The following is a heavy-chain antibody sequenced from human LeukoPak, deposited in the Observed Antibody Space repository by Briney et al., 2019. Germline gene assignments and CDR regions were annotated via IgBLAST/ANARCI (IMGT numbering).Heavy chain of an antibody. CDR1: GFIFRNYA. Sequence: LGGSLRLSCGASGFIFRNYAMSWVRQAPGEGLEWVSGISDNGGGRYYADSVKDRFTISRDNSKNMLYLQMNSLRAEDTAVYYCAKESGALGAPLYDYWGRGILVTASS. V-gene: IGHV3-23*01. D-gene: IGHD4/OR15-4a*01. J-gene: IGHJ4*02. CDR3: AKESGALGAPLYDY. CDR2: ISDNGGGR.